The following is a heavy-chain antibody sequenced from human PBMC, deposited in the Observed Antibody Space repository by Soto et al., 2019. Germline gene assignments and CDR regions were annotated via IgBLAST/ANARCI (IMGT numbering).Heavy chain of an antibody. CDR1: GFTFNIYG. D-gene: IGHD3-22*01. CDR3: ATEGSNDYYDTSGYQSYFDY. J-gene: IGHJ4*02. CDR2: IWYGGSNK. V-gene: IGHV3-33*01. Sequence: QVQLVESGGGVVQPGRSLRLPCAASGFTFNIYGMHWVRQAPGKGLEWVAVIWYGGSNKHYADSVKGRFTISRDNSKNTLYLQMNSLRAEDTAVYYCATEGSNDYYDTSGYQSYFDYWGQGTLVTVSS.